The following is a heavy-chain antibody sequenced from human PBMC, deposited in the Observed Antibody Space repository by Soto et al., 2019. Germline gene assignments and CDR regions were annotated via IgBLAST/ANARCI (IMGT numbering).Heavy chain of an antibody. CDR2: IIPIFGTA. V-gene: IGHV1-69*13. Sequence: ASVKVSCKASGGTFSSYAISWVRQAPGQGLEWMGGIIPIFGTANYAQKFQGRVTITADESTSTAYMELSSLRSEDTAVYYCAPSGQNWFDPWGQGTLVTVSS. D-gene: IGHD3-3*01. CDR3: APSGQNWFDP. CDR1: GGTFSSYA. J-gene: IGHJ5*02.